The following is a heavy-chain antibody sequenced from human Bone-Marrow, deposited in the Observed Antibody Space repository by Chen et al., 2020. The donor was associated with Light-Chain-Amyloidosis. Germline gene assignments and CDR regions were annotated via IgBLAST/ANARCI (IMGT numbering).Heavy chain of an antibody. D-gene: IGHD4-4*01. CDR3: ASLHDYNTYHLPFDY. Sequence: EVQLVESGGGLVQPGGSLRLSCAASGFTFDNYEMNWVRQVPGGGLEWVSYISGDSRSIYYADSVKGRFTISRDNAKNSLYLQMNSLRAEDTAVYYCASLHDYNTYHLPFDYWGQGTLVTVSS. V-gene: IGHV3-48*03. J-gene: IGHJ4*02. CDR1: GFTFDNYE. CDR2: ISGDSRSI.